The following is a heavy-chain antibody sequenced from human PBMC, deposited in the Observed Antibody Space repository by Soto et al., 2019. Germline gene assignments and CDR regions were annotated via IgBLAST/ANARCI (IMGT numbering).Heavy chain of an antibody. CDR2: IIPIFNST. Sequence: QVQLVQSGAEVQTPGSSLKVSCKVSGSRFSNYVISWVRQAPGHGLEWLGRIIPIFNSTKYAQNFQGRVTITADKSTSTASLELSSLRSDDTAVYYGAREGRGKKAGYNGLVSLGYWGQGTLVTVSS. J-gene: IGHJ4*02. CDR3: AREGRGKKAGYNGLVSLGY. V-gene: IGHV1-69*06. D-gene: IGHD2-2*02. CDR1: GSRFSNYV.